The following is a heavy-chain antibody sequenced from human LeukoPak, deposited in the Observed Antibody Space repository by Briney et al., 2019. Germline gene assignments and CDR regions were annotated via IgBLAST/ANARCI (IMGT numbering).Heavy chain of an antibody. D-gene: IGHD3-10*01. J-gene: IGHJ5*02. CDR1: GGSIRSNTNFWGWNSSNY. V-gene: IGHV4-61*05. Sequence: AETLSLTCTVSGGSIRSNTNFWGWNSSNYWGWIRQPPGKGLEWIGYIYYSGSANYNPSLKSRVTISVDTSKNQFSLKLSSVTAADTAVYYCARAPPQPVRGAKVPRLNWFDPWGQGTLVTVSS. CDR3: ARAPPQPVRGAKVPRLNWFDP. CDR2: IYYSGSA.